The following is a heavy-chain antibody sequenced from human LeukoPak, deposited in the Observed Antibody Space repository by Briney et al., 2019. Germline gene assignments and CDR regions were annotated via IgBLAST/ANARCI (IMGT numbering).Heavy chain of an antibody. CDR2: MNPNSGNT. CDR3: ALSTTVTNEGDY. CDR1: GYTFTSYD. V-gene: IGHV1-8*01. Sequence: GASVKVSCKASGYTFTSYDINWVRQATGQGLEWMGWMNPNSGNTGYAQKFQGRVTMTRNTSISTAYTELSSLRSEDTAVYYCALSTTVTNEGDYWGQGTLVTVSS. J-gene: IGHJ4*02. D-gene: IGHD4-17*01.